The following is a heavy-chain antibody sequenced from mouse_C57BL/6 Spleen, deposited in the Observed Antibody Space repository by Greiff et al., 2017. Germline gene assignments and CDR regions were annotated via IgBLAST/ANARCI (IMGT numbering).Heavy chain of an antibody. V-gene: IGHV1-59*01. CDR2: IDPSDSYT. CDR1: GYTFTSYW. Sequence: VQLQQPGAELVRPGTSVKLSCKASGYTFTSYWMHWVKQRPGQGLEWIGVIDPSDSYTNYNQKFKGKATLTVDTSSSTAYMQLSSLTSEDSAVYYCARTETDYAMDYWGQGTSVTVSS. J-gene: IGHJ4*01. CDR3: ARTETDYAMDY.